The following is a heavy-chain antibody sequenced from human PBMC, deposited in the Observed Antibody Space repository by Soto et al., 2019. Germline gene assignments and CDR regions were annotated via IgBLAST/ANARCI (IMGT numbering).Heavy chain of an antibody. Sequence: SETLSLTCTVSGGSISSTLHNWGWIRQPPGKVLEWIGSIYYSGSTFYNPSLKSRVTISVDTSQNQFSLKLSSVTAADTAVYYCARDSNSQNWFDPWGQGTLVTVS. CDR1: GGSISSTLHN. CDR2: IYYSGST. CDR3: ARDSNSQNWFDP. V-gene: IGHV4-39*07. D-gene: IGHD6-13*01. J-gene: IGHJ5*02.